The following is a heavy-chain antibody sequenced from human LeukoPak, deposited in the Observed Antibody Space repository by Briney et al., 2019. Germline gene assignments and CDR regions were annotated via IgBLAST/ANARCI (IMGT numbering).Heavy chain of an antibody. CDR3: ARSRGQWLATPESYFDY. CDR2: IYYSGST. D-gene: IGHD6-19*01. Sequence: SETLSLTCTVSGGSISSYYWSWIREPPGKGLEWVGYIYYSGSTNYNPPLKSRVTLSVDTSKNQFSLKLSSVTAADTAVYYCARSRGQWLATPESYFDYWGQGTLVTVSS. V-gene: IGHV4-59*08. CDR1: GGSISSYY. J-gene: IGHJ4*02.